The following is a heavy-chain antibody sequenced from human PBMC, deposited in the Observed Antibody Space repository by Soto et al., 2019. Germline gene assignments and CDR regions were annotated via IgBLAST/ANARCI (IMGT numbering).Heavy chain of an antibody. V-gene: IGHV3-23*01. CDR2: VGGSGKSP. J-gene: IGHJ4*02. CDR1: GFTFGSYA. Sequence: EVQFLESGGCLVQPGGSLRLSCVGSGFTFGSYAMSGVRQAPGKGLEWVSVVGGSGKSPYYADPVKGRFTISIDNSKNTLYLQMNSLRAEDTAVYHCARTYYYDSTGFCRPFDFWGQGTLVTVS. D-gene: IGHD3-22*01. CDR3: ARTYYYDSTGFCRPFDF.